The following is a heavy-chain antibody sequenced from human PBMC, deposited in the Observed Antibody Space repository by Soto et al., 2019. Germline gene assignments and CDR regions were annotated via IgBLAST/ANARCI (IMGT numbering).Heavy chain of an antibody. CDR3: AKDLYYYDSSLDDY. Sequence: QVHLAESGGGVVQPGRSLRLSCAGSGFTFSSYAMHWVRQAPGKGLEWVAVISNDGSYKYYADSLKGRFIISRDNSKNTLYSQMNSLRAEDTAVYYCAKDLYYYDSSLDDYWGQGTLVSVSS. CDR2: ISNDGSYK. J-gene: IGHJ4*02. D-gene: IGHD3-22*01. CDR1: GFTFSSYA. V-gene: IGHV3-30*18.